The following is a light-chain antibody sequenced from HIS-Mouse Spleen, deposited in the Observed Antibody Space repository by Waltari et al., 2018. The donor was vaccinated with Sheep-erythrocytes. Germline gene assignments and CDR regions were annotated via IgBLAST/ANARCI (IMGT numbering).Light chain of an antibody. J-gene: IGLJ1*01. CDR1: SSDVGGYNY. V-gene: IGLV2-11*01. Sequence: QSALTQPRSVSGSPGQSVTISCTGTSSDVGGYNYVSWYQQHPGKAPKLMIYAVSKRPSGVPDRFSGSTSGNTASLTISGLQAEDEADYYCCSYAGSYNHVFATGTKVTVL. CDR2: AVS. CDR3: CSYAGSYNHV.